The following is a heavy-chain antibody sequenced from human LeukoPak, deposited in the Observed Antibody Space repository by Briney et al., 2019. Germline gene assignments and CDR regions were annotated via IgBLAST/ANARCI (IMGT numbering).Heavy chain of an antibody. Sequence: PSETLSLTCTVSGGSISSYYWSWIRQPPGKGLEWIGYIYYSGSTNYNPSLKSRVTISVDTSKNQFSLKLSSVTAADTAVYYCAREVRGVTQIVGYYYYYMDVWGKGTTVTISS. CDR2: IYYSGST. CDR1: GGSISSYY. CDR3: AREVRGVTQIVGYYYYYMDV. V-gene: IGHV4-59*01. J-gene: IGHJ6*03. D-gene: IGHD3-10*01.